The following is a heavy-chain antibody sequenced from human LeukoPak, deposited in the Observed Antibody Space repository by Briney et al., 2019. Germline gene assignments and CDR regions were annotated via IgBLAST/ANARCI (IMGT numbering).Heavy chain of an antibody. CDR2: INAGNGNT. J-gene: IGHJ4*02. Sequence: ASGKVSCKASGYTFTSYAMHWVRQAPGQRLEWMGWINAGNGNTKYSQKFQGRVTITRDTSASTAYMELSSLRSEDTAVYYCARWGYCSSTSCDSHYFDYWGQGTLVTVSS. CDR1: GYTFTSYA. CDR3: ARWGYCSSTSCDSHYFDY. V-gene: IGHV1-3*01. D-gene: IGHD2-2*01.